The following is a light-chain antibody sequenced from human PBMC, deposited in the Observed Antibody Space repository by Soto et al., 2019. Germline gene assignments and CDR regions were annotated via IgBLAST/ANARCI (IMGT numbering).Light chain of an antibody. Sequence: EIVLTQSPGTLSLSPGERATLSCRASQSVSSSYLAWYQQKPGQAPRLLIYGASSRATGIPDRFSGSGSGTDFTLSISRLEPEDFAVYYCQQHGSSPYTFGQGNKLEIK. CDR1: QSVSSSY. J-gene: IGKJ2*01. CDR2: GAS. V-gene: IGKV3-20*01. CDR3: QQHGSSPYT.